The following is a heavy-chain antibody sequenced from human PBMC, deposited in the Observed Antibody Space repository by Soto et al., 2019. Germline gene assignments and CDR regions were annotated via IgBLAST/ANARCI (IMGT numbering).Heavy chain of an antibody. Sequence: GSLRLSCAASGFTFSDYYMSWIRQAPGKGLEWVSYISSSGSTIYYADSVKGRFTISRDNAKNSLYLQMNSLRAEDTAVYYCARESLGELLYYYGMDVWGQGTTVTVSS. V-gene: IGHV3-11*01. D-gene: IGHD3-10*01. J-gene: IGHJ6*02. CDR1: GFTFSDYY. CDR3: ARESLGELLYYYGMDV. CDR2: ISSSGSTI.